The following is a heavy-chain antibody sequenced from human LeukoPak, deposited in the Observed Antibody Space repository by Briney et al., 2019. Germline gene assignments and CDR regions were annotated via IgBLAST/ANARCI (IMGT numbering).Heavy chain of an antibody. CDR3: ASWPGVWYGEDS. V-gene: IGHV3-53*01. Sequence: GGSLRLSCAASGFAVSSNFMSWVRQAPGKGLEWVSVIYGGGSTYYPDSVKGRFAISRDTFKNTVYLQMNSLRAEDTAVYYCASWPGVWYGEDSWGQGTLVTVSS. CDR1: GFAVSSNF. J-gene: IGHJ4*02. CDR2: IYGGGST. D-gene: IGHD3-10*01.